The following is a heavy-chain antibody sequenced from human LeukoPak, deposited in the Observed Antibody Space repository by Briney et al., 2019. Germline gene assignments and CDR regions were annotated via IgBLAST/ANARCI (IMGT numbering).Heavy chain of an antibody. D-gene: IGHD4-23*01. CDR1: GFTFRNYG. V-gene: IGHV3-33*01. CDR3: ARGYYGGNVDFDY. CDR2: IWFDGSNE. J-gene: IGHJ4*02. Sequence: GGSLRLSCATSGFTFRNYGMHGVRQTPGKGLEWVALIWFDGSNENYADSVKGRFTISRDNSKNTLHLQMNSLRAEDTALYYCARGYYGGNVDFDYWGQGTLVTVSS.